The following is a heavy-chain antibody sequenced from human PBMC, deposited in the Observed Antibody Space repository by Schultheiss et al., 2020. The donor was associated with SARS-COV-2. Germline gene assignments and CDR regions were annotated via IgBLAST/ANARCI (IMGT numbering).Heavy chain of an antibody. CDR1: GGSFSGYY. CDR3: ARATYCGGDCLGYYFDY. V-gene: IGHV4-59*08. J-gene: IGHJ4*02. Sequence: SQTLSLTCAVYGGSFSGYYWNWIRQPPGKGLEWIGYIYYSGSTNYNPSLKSRVTISVDTSKNQFSLKLSSVTAADTAVYYCARATYCGGDCLGYYFDYWGQGTLVTVSS. CDR2: IYYSGST. D-gene: IGHD2-21*01.